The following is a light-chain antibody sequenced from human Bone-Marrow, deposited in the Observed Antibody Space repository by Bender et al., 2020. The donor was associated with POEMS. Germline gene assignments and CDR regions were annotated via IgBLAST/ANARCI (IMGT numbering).Light chain of an antibody. CDR3: CSYAVGRSYV. CDR1: SSDVGAYNL. CDR2: EVR. Sequence: QSALTQPASVSGSPGQSITISCTGASSDVGAYNLVSWYQQHPGKAPKLLIYEVRKRPSGVSNRFSGSKSDNTASLTISGLQAEDEAEYYFCSYAVGRSYVFGTGTKVTVL. V-gene: IGLV2-23*02. J-gene: IGLJ1*01.